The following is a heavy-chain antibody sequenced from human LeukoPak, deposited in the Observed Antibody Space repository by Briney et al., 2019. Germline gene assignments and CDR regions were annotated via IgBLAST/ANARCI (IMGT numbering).Heavy chain of an antibody. Sequence: PGESLKISCAASGFTFSSYGMHWVRQAPGKGLEWVAVIWYDGSNKYYSDSVKGRFTISRDNSKNTLYLQMNSLRAEDTAVYYCARVLVSAATSRYYYCMYVWGQGTTVTVSS. J-gene: IGHJ6*02. V-gene: IGHV3-33*01. CDR3: ARVLVSAATSRYYYCMYV. CDR1: GFTFSSYG. CDR2: IWYDGSNK. D-gene: IGHD2-2*01.